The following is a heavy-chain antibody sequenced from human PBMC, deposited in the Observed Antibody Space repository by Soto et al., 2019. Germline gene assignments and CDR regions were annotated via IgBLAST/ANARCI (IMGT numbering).Heavy chain of an antibody. CDR2: IKPDGSQK. Sequence: GGSLILSCAASGFTFSSYLTSWVRQTPGKGLEWVANIKPDGSQKWYVDSVKGRFTISRDNAKSSLSLQMDSLRAEDTAVYYCARRAAVVGLDYWGQGALVTVSS. D-gene: IGHD6-13*01. CDR1: GFTFSSYL. CDR3: ARRAAVVGLDY. V-gene: IGHV3-7*02. J-gene: IGHJ4*02.